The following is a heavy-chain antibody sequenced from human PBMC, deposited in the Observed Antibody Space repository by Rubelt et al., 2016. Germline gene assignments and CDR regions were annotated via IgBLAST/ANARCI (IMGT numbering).Heavy chain of an antibody. CDR1: GFTFSNYA. CDR3: ARRVAYGYLDN. D-gene: IGHD3-10*01. J-gene: IGHJ4*02. CDR2: IASGAVNT. Sequence: GGSLRLSCAASGFTFSNYAMTWVRQAPGTGLEWVSAIASGAVNTYYADSVQGRVTIYRDNFKNTLYLQVNSLRAEDTAVYYCARRVAYGYLDNWGQGTLVTVSS. V-gene: IGHV3-23*01.